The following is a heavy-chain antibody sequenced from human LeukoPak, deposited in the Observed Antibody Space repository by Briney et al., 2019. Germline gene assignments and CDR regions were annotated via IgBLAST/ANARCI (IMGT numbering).Heavy chain of an antibody. CDR2: INPNTGDT. Sequence: ASVKVSCKAFGYTFTGYYMHWVRQAPGQGLEWIGWINPNTGDTDYAQNFQGRVTMTRDTSISTAYMTLSGLTSDDTAVYYCAREGSFSYSFHPPFDYWGQGTLVTVSS. V-gene: IGHV1-2*02. CDR1: GYTFTGYY. J-gene: IGHJ4*02. D-gene: IGHD3-10*01. CDR3: AREGSFSYSFHPPFDY.